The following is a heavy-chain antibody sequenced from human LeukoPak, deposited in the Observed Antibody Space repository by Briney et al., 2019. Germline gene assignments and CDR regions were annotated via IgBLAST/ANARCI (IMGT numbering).Heavy chain of an antibody. CDR3: ARRYCSGTNCYFFDY. CDR1: GGSISSGSHN. J-gene: IGHJ4*02. Sequence: PSETLSLTCTVSGGSISSGSHNWVWIRQPAGKGLEWIGSIHYLGSTYYNPSLKTRVTISVDTSKNQFSLRLSSVTAADRAVYYCARRYCSGTNCYFFDYWGQGTLVTVSS. V-gene: IGHV4-39*01. CDR2: IHYLGST. D-gene: IGHD2-15*01.